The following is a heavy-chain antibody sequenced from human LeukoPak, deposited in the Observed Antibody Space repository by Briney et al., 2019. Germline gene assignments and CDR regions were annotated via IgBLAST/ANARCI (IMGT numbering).Heavy chain of an antibody. CDR1: GFSLSTHGVG. J-gene: IGHJ4*02. Sequence: SGPTLVKPTQTLTLTCTFSGFSLSTHGVGVGWVRQPPGKALEWLALIYWDDDKRYSPSLKSRLTITKDTSKNQVVLTMTNMDPVDTASYYCVQSGYYYGLGNYLFYFDYWGQGTWSPSPQ. V-gene: IGHV2-5*02. CDR3: VQSGYYYGLGNYLFYFDY. CDR2: IYWDDDK. D-gene: IGHD3-10*01.